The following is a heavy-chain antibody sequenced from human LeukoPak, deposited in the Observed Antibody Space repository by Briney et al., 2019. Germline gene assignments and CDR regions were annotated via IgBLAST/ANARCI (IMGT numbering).Heavy chain of an antibody. CDR2: MSSSGRTT. D-gene: IGHD4-17*01. J-gene: IGHJ6*02. Sequence: PGGSLRLSCAVSGFTLSDYEMNWVRQAPGKGLEWLSHMSSSGRTTHYADSVKGRFTISRDDAKDSLYLQMNSLRVDDTALYYCAREATVTRGKRFYHYGMDVWGQGTAVTVSS. CDR1: GFTLSDYE. V-gene: IGHV3-48*03. CDR3: AREATVTRGKRFYHYGMDV.